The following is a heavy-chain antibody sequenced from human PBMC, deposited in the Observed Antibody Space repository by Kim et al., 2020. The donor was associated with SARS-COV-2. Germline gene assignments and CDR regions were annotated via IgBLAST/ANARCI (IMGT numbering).Heavy chain of an antibody. D-gene: IGHD3-10*02. J-gene: IGHJ6*02. CDR1: GYSISSGYY. CDR3: ARDRSTSMFLASYYFGRDV. V-gene: IGHV4-38-2*02. CDR2: IYHSGCT. Sequence: SETLSLTCTVSGYSISSGYYWGWIRQPPGKGLEWIGSIYHSGCTYYNPSLKSRVTISVDTSKNQFSLKLTSVTAADTAVYYCARDRSTSMFLASYYFGRDVLGRGTTVTVSS.